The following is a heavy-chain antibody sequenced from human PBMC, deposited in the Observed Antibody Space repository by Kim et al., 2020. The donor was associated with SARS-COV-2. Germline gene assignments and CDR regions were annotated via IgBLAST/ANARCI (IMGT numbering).Heavy chain of an antibody. D-gene: IGHD5-12*01. Sequence: SVKVSCKASGGTFSSYAISWVRQAPGQGLEWMGGIIPIFGTANYAQKFQGRVTITADESTSTAYMELSSLRSEDTAVYYCARYYGGYARDNWFDPWAREPWSPSPQ. J-gene: IGHJ5*02. CDR3: ARYYGGYARDNWFDP. CDR1: GGTFSSYA. CDR2: IIPIFGTA. V-gene: IGHV1-69*13.